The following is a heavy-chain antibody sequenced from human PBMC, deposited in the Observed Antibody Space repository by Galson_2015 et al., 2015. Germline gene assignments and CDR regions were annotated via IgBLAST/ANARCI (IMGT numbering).Heavy chain of an antibody. Sequence: VKVSCKASGYTFTSYAMHWVRQAPGQRLEWMGWINAGNGNTKYSQKFQGRVTITRDTSASTAYMELSSLRSEDTAVYYCARSGWVGAATVGYYYYGMDVWGQGTTVTVSS. D-gene: IGHD2-15*01. CDR3: ARSGWVGAATVGYYYYGMDV. J-gene: IGHJ6*02. CDR1: GYTFTSYA. V-gene: IGHV1-3*01. CDR2: INAGNGNT.